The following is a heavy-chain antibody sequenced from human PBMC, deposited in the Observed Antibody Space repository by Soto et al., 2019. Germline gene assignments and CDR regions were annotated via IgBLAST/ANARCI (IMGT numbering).Heavy chain of an antibody. J-gene: IGHJ4*02. CDR1: GFTFSSYS. D-gene: IGHD4-4*01. CDR3: ASDPYSNPQEGFDY. Sequence: EVQLVESGGGLVKPGGSLRLSCAASGFTFSSYSMNWVRQAPGKGLEWVSSISSSSSYIYYADSVKGRFTISRDNAKNSLYLQMNSLRAEDTAVYYCASDPYSNPQEGFDYWGQGTLVTVSS. CDR2: ISSSSSYI. V-gene: IGHV3-21*01.